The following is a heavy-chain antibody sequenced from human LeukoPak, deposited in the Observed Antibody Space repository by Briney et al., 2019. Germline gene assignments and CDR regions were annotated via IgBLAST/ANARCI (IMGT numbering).Heavy chain of an antibody. CDR2: ISYDGSNK. J-gene: IGHJ4*02. CDR1: GFTFSSYG. D-gene: IGHD1-26*01. CDR3: ADTGSYSLY. V-gene: IGHV3-30*03. Sequence: PGGSLRLSCAASGFTFSSYGMHWVRQAPGKGLEWVAVISYDGSNKYYADSVEGRFTISTDNSKNTLYLQMDRLRAEDTAIYYCADTGSYSLYWGQGTLVTVSS.